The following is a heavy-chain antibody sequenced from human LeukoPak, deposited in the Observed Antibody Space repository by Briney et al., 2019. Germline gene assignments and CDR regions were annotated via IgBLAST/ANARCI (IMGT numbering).Heavy chain of an antibody. D-gene: IGHD3-22*01. Sequence: ASVKVSCKASGYTFTSYGISWVRQAPGQGLEWMGWISAYNGNTNYAQKLQGRVTMTTDTSTSTAYMELRSLRSDDTAVYYCARLQSSLRITMIVVVPHGDYFDYWGQGTLVTVSS. CDR2: ISAYNGNT. V-gene: IGHV1-18*01. J-gene: IGHJ4*02. CDR1: GYTFTSYG. CDR3: ARLQSSLRITMIVVVPHGDYFDY.